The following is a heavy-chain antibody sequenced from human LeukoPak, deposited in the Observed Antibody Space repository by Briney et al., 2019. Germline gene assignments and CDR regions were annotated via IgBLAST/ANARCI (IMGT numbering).Heavy chain of an antibody. D-gene: IGHD1-1*01. V-gene: IGHV4-61*02. CDR1: GGSISSGSYY. CDR3: ARAPRTTRDPDAFDI. Sequence: PSETLSLTCTVSGGSISSGSYYWSWIRQPAGKGLEWIGRIYTSGSTNYNPSLKSRVTISVDTSKNQFSLRLSSVTAADTAVYYCARAPRTTRDPDAFDIWGQGTMVTVSS. CDR2: IYTSGST. J-gene: IGHJ3*02.